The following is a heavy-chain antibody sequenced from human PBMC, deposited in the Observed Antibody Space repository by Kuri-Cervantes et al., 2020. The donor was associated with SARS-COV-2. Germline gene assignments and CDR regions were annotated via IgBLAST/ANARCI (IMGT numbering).Heavy chain of an antibody. CDR3: ATKAGRITIFGVVRGGFGMDV. Sequence: ASVTVSCKASGYTFTSYYMHWVRQAPGQGLEWMGIINPSGGSTSYAQKFQGRVTMTRDTSTSTVYMELSSLRSEDTAVYYCATKAGRITIFGVVRGGFGMDVWGQGTTVTVSS. CDR1: GYTFTSYY. V-gene: IGHV1-46*01. CDR2: INPSGGST. D-gene: IGHD3-3*01. J-gene: IGHJ6*02.